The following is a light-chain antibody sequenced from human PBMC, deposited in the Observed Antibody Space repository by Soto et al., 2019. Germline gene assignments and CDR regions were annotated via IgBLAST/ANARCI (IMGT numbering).Light chain of an antibody. CDR2: KSS. V-gene: IGKV1-5*03. CDR3: QQYNSYSQWA. J-gene: IGKJ1*01. Sequence: DIQMTQSPSTLSASVGDRVTITCRASQSISGWLAWYQQKPGKAPKLLIYKSSSLESGVPSRFSGSGSGTEFTLTISSLQPDDFATYYCQQYNSYSQWAFGQGTKVDIK. CDR1: QSISGW.